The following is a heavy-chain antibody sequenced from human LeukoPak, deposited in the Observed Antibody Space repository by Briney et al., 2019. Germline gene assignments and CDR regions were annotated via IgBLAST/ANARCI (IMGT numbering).Heavy chain of an antibody. J-gene: IGHJ4*02. Sequence: GGSLRLSCAASGFIFSDFAMHWVRRAPGKGLEWVAVISYHGNNKYYADSVKGRFAISRDNARNTLYLQMNSLRPEDAAVYSCVREDYGEYYFDYWGQGTPVTVSS. D-gene: IGHD4-17*01. V-gene: IGHV3-30*09. CDR2: ISYHGNNK. CDR3: VREDYGEYYFDY. CDR1: GFIFSDFA.